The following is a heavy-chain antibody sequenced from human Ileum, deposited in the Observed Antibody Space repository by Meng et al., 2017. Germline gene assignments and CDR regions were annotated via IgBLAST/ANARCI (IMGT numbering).Heavy chain of an antibody. V-gene: IGHV3-48*03. CDR3: ARDTLVTPVKHFYYGSGSYQDAFDI. Sequence: GGSLRLSCAASGFTFSSYEMNWVRQAPGKGLEWVSYISSSGSTIYYADSVKGRFTISRDNAKNSLYLQMNSLRAEDTAVYYCARDTLVTPVKHFYYGSGSYQDAFDIWGQGTMVTVSS. CDR1: GFTFSSYE. CDR2: ISSSGSTI. D-gene: IGHD3-10*01. J-gene: IGHJ3*02.